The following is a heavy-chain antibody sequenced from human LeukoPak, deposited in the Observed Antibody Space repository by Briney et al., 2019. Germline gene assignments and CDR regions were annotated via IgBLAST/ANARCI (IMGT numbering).Heavy chain of an antibody. D-gene: IGHD5-12*01. J-gene: IGHJ3*02. CDR2: ISGSGGST. Sequence: GGSLRLSCAASGFTFSSYAMSWVRQAPGKGLEWVSAISGSGGSTYYADSVKGRFSISRDNSKNTLYVQMNSLRAEDTAVYCCAKPYRGFAFDNWGQGTMVTVSS. CDR1: GFTFSSYA. V-gene: IGHV3-23*01. CDR3: AKPYRGFAFDN.